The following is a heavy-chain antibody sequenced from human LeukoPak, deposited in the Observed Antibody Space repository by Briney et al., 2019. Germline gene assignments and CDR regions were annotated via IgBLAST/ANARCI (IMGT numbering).Heavy chain of an antibody. J-gene: IGHJ4*02. CDR1: GFTFSSYG. V-gene: IGHV3-23*01. D-gene: IGHD1-7*01. CDR3: AKGRLELHPFDY. CDR2: ISGSGGST. Sequence: TGGSLRLSCAASGFTFSSYGMSWVRQAPGKGLEWVSAISGSGGSTYYADSVKGRFTISRDNSKNTLYLQMNSLRAEDTAVYYCAKGRLELHPFDYWGQGTLVTVSS.